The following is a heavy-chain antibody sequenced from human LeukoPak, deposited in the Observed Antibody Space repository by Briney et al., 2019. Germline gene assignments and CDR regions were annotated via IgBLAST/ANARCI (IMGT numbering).Heavy chain of an antibody. V-gene: IGHV1-69*05. Sequence: SVKVSCKASGGTFISYAISWVRQAPGQGLEWMGRIIPIFGTANYAQKFQGRVTITTDESTSTAYMELSGLRSEDTAVYYCARDTSSGLDYWGQGTLVTVSS. CDR1: GGTFISYA. CDR2: IIPIFGTA. CDR3: ARDTSSGLDY. J-gene: IGHJ4*02. D-gene: IGHD6-19*01.